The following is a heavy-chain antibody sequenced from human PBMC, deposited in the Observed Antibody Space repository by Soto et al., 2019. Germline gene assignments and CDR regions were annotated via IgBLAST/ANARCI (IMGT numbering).Heavy chain of an antibody. CDR2: IYYSGST. J-gene: IGHJ4*02. V-gene: IGHV4-39*07. D-gene: IGHD5-18*01. Sequence: SETLSLTCTVSGGSISSSSYYWGWIRQPPGKGLEWIGSIYYSGSTYYNPSLKSRVTISVDTSKNQFSLKLSSVTAADTAVYYCARGYGRNFDFWGQGTLVTVSS. CDR1: GGSISSSSYY. CDR3: ARGYGRNFDF.